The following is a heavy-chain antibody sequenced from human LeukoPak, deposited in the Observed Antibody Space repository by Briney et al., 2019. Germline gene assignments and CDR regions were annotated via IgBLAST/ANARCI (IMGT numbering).Heavy chain of an antibody. Sequence: PSETLSLTCTVSSASINSSPYFWAWIRQSPGKGLEWIGCFSYSRTTYYNPSLMSRVTISVDTSKNLFSLKLNSVTAEDTAVFYCAANSADYNTLGSSYKVWGQGTLVTVSS. V-gene: IGHV4-39*01. CDR1: SASINSSPYF. CDR3: AANSADYNTLGSSYKV. J-gene: IGHJ4*02. CDR2: FSYSRTT. D-gene: IGHD3-10*01.